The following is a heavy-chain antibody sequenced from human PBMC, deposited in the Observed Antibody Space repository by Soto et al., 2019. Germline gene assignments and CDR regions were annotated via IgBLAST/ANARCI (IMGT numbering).Heavy chain of an antibody. J-gene: IGHJ4*02. CDR2: IKQDGSVI. Sequence: EVQLVESGGGLVQPGGSLRLSCEASGFALSTYGMSWVRQAPGKGLEWVANIKQDGSVIHYVDSVRGRFTICRDNAKNSLFLQMNSLSAEDTAVYYCAILTETATTFDYWGQGTPVTVSS. CDR3: AILTETATTFDY. V-gene: IGHV3-7*03. D-gene: IGHD1-1*01. CDR1: GFALSTYG.